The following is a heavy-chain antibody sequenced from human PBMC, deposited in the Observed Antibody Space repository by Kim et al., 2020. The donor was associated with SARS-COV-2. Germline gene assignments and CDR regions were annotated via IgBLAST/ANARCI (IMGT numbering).Heavy chain of an antibody. V-gene: IGHV4-59*08. CDR3: ARQRYSSGCFDY. CDR2: IYYSGST. J-gene: IGHJ4*02. D-gene: IGHD6-19*01. Sequence: SETLSLTCTVSGGSISSYYWSWIRQPPGKGLEWIGYIYYSGSTNYNPSLKSRVTISVDTSKNQFSLKLSSVTAADTAVYYCARQRYSSGCFDYWGQGTLV. CDR1: GGSISSYY.